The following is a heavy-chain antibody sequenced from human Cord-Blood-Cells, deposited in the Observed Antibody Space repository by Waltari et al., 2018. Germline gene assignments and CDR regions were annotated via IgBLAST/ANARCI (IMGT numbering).Heavy chain of an antibody. V-gene: IGHV5-51*01. CDR3: ARHVTVDWYFDL. CDR2: IYPCDSDT. Sequence: EVQLVQSAAAVKKPGASLKISCKGSGYSFTSYWIGWVRQMPGNGLEWMGIIYPCDSDTRDSPSCRGQITVSSDKTVSTAYLRWSSLAASDAAMYECARHVTVDWYFDLWGRGTLVTVSS. D-gene: IGHD1-20*01. J-gene: IGHJ2*01. CDR1: GYSFTSYW.